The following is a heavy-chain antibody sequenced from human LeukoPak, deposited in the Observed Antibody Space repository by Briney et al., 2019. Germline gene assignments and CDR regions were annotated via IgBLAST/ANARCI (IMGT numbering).Heavy chain of an antibody. J-gene: IGHJ4*02. CDR1: GYTFTGYY. CDR2: INPNSGGT. CDR3: FFFTQKTAYDILTGYGALNDY. Sequence: ASVKVSCKASGYTFTGYYMHCVRQAPGQGLEWMGWINPNSGGTNYAQKFQGRVTMTMDTSISTASMELSRLRSDDTAVYYFFFFTQKTAYDILTGYGALNDYWGQGTLVTVSS. V-gene: IGHV1-2*02. D-gene: IGHD3-9*01.